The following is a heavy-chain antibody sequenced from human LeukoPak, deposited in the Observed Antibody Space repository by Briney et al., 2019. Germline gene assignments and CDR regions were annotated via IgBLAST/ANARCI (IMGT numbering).Heavy chain of an antibody. CDR2: INTNTGNP. Sequence: GASVKVSCKASGYTFTSYAMNWVRQAPGQGLEWMGWINTNTGNPTYAQGFTGRFVFSLDTSVSTAYLQISSLKAEDTAVYYCARGQYSGYDSGWFDPWGQGTLVTVSS. J-gene: IGHJ5*02. CDR3: ARGQYSGYDSGWFDP. V-gene: IGHV7-4-1*02. CDR1: GYTFTSYA. D-gene: IGHD5-12*01.